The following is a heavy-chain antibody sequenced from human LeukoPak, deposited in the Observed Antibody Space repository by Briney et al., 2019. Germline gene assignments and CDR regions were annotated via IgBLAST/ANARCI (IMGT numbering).Heavy chain of an antibody. CDR3: ARDQGPDGYSSSWYSYYFDY. J-gene: IGHJ4*02. V-gene: IGHV3-21*01. D-gene: IGHD6-13*01. Sequence: PGGSLRLSCAASGFTFSSHSMNWVRRAPGKGLEWVSSISSSSSYIYYADSVKGRFTISRDNAKNSLYLQMNSLRAEDTAVYYCARDQGPDGYSSSWYSYYFDYWGQGTLVTVSS. CDR2: ISSSSSYI. CDR1: GFTFSSHS.